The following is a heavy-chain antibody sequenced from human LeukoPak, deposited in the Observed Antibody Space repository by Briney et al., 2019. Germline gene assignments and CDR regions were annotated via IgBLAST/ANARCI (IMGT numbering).Heavy chain of an antibody. D-gene: IGHD3-22*01. CDR3: ARDRSYDSSGYFDY. V-gene: IGHV3-48*04. CDR1: GFTFSNYN. Sequence: PGGSLRLSCAASGFTFSNYNMNWVRQAPGKGLEWISYITISTTTIYYADSVKGRFTISRDNAKNSLYLQMNSLRAEDTAVYYCARDRSYDSSGYFDYWGQGTLVTVSS. J-gene: IGHJ4*02. CDR2: ITISTTTI.